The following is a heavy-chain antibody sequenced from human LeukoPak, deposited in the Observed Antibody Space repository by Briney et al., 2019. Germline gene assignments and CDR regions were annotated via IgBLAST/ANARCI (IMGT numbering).Heavy chain of an antibody. J-gene: IGHJ4*01. CDR1: GYSFTSYW. D-gene: IGHD6-19*01. CDR3: AIVVAETPHY. V-gene: IGHV5-51*01. CDR2: IYPGDSDT. Sequence: GESLEISCEASGYSFTSYWVAWVRQMPGKGLEWMGIIYPGDSDTRYSPSFQGQVTFLVDKSISTAYLQWSSLKASDAAIYYCAIVVAETPHYWGQGTLVTVSS.